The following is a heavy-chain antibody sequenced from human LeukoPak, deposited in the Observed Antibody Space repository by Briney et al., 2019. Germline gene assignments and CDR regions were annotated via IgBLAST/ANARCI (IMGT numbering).Heavy chain of an antibody. Sequence: EASVTVSCKASGYTFTGYYMHWVRQAPGKELVWMGWITPNSGGTNYAQKFQGRVTMTSDTSISTAYMELSRLRSNDTAVYYCARVYRWLHPNDAFDIWGQGTMVTVSS. CDR2: ITPNSGGT. CDR3: ARVYRWLHPNDAFDI. CDR1: GYTFTGYY. V-gene: IGHV1-2*02. J-gene: IGHJ3*02. D-gene: IGHD5-12*01.